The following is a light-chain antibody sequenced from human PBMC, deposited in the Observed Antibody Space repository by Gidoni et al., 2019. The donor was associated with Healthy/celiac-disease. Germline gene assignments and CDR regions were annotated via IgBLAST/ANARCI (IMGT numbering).Light chain of an antibody. CDR3: NSRDCSGNHNYV. V-gene: IGLV3-19*01. CDR2: GKN. J-gene: IGLJ1*01. CDR1: SLRSYY. Sequence: SSKLTQDPAVSVALGQTVRITCQGDSLRSYYASWYQQKPGQAPVLVIYGKNNRPSGIPDRFSGSNSGNTASLTITGAQAEDEADYYCNSRDCSGNHNYVFGTGTKVTVL.